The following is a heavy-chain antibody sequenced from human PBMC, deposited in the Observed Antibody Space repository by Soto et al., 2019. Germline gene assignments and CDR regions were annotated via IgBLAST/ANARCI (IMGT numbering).Heavy chain of an antibody. J-gene: IGHJ5*02. V-gene: IGHV1-69*15. Sequence: QVHLVQSGAEVKKPGSSVNVSCKASGGTFSNYAITWVRQAPGQGLEWVGRIIPIFGTTNVAQKFQGRVTITADESTTTADMELRGLRSDDTAVYYCAKDGGADGYFGNWLDPWGQGTLVTVSS. CDR2: IIPIFGTT. CDR1: GGTFSNYA. D-gene: IGHD5-12*01. CDR3: AKDGGADGYFGNWLDP.